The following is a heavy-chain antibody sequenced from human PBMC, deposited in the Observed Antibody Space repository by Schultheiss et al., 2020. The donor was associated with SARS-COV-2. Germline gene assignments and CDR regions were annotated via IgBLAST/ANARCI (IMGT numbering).Heavy chain of an antibody. D-gene: IGHD1-26*01. J-gene: IGHJ1*01. V-gene: IGHV3-53*01. Sequence: GESLKISCAASGLTVSSNHMSWVRQAPGKGLEWVSIIYRGDYTYYADSVKGRFTISRDNSRNTVYLQMNSLRADDTAVYYCATVVGEYFQHWGQGTLVTVSS. CDR2: IYRGDYT. CDR3: ATVVGEYFQH. CDR1: GLTVSSNH.